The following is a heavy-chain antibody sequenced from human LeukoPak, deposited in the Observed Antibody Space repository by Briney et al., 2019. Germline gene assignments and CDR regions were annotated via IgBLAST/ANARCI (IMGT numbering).Heavy chain of an antibody. J-gene: IGHJ4*02. Sequence: GSVKVSRKGSGYTLTRYGISWVGQAPEQGLEWMGWISAYNGNTNYAQKLQGRVTMTTDTSTSTAYMELRSLRSDDTAVYYCARGITDYWGQGTLVTVSS. CDR2: ISAYNGNT. D-gene: IGHD5-24*01. CDR3: ARGITDY. CDR1: GYTLTRYG. V-gene: IGHV1-18*01.